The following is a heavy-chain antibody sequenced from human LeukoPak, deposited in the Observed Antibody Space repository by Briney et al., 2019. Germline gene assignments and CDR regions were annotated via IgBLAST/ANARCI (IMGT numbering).Heavy chain of an antibody. CDR1: GYTFTGYY. D-gene: IGHD2-2*01. V-gene: IGHV1-2*04. CDR2: INPNSGGT. Sequence: ASVKVSCKASGYTFTGYYMHWVRQAPGQGLEWMGWINPNSGGTNYAQKFQGWVTMTKDTSISTAYMELSRLRSDDTAVYYCARDGGVVVPAAMGSLYGMDVWGKGTMVTVSS. J-gene: IGHJ6*04. CDR3: ARDGGVVVPAAMGSLYGMDV.